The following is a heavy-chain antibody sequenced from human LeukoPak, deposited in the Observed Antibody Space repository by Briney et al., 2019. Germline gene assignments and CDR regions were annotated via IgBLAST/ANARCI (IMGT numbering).Heavy chain of an antibody. CDR2: INPNSGGT. V-gene: IGHV1-2*02. J-gene: IGHJ4*02. Sequence: ASVKLSCKAYGYTFTGYFMHWVRQAPGQGLEWMGWINPNSGGTHYAQKFQGRVTMTRDTSISTAYMELSRLRSDDTAVYYCARDPGYSSPRGDYWGQGTLVTVSS. CDR1: GYTFTGYF. D-gene: IGHD5-18*01. CDR3: ARDPGYSSPRGDY.